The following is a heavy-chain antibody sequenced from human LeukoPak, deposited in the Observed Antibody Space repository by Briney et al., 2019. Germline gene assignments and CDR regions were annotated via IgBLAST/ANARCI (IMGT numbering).Heavy chain of an antibody. J-gene: IGHJ4*02. CDR3: ARDGRYCSGGSCYNDY. CDR2: INPNSGGT. Sequence: ASVKVSCKASGYTFTGYYMHWVRQAPGQGLEWMAWINPNSGGTNYAQKFQGRVTMTRDTSISTAYMELSRLRSDDTAVYYCARDGRYCSGGSCYNDYWGQGTLVTVSS. V-gene: IGHV1-2*02. D-gene: IGHD2-15*01. CDR1: GYTFTGYY.